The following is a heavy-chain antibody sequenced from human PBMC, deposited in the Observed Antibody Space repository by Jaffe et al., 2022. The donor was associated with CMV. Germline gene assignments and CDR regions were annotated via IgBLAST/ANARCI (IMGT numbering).Heavy chain of an antibody. V-gene: IGHV3-33*08. J-gene: IGHJ6*04. CDR2: IWYDGSNK. D-gene: IGHD7-27*01. CDR1: GFTFSSYG. Sequence: QVQLVESGGGVVQPGRSLRLSCAASGFTFSSYGMHWVRQAPGKGLEWVAVIWYDGSNKYYADSVKGRFTISRDNSKNTLYLQMNSLRAEDTAVYYCARVWPTGSVDVWGKGTTVTVSS. CDR3: ARVWPTGSVDV.